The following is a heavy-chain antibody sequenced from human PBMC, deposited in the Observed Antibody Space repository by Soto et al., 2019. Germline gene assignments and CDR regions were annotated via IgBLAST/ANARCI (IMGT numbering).Heavy chain of an antibody. V-gene: IGHV4-61*01. J-gene: IGHJ4*02. CDR2: IYYSGST. Sequence: QVQLQESGPGLVKPSETLSLTCTVSGGSVSSGSYYWSWIRQPPGKGLEWIGYIYYSGSTNYNPSLKNRVTISVDTSTNQGALQLSSVSAADTAVYYCANYPTTVTSDYWGQGTLVTVSS. CDR1: GGSVSSGSYY. CDR3: ANYPTTVTSDY. D-gene: IGHD4-17*01.